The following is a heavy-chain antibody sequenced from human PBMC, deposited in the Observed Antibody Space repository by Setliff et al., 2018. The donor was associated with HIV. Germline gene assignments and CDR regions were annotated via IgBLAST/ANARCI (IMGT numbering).Heavy chain of an antibody. V-gene: IGHV1-46*01. Sequence: ASVKVSCKASGYTLSNYYMHWVRQAPGQGLEWMGIINPSGESTTYAQRFQGRVTITRDTSASTAYMELSGLRPEDTAVYYCASPTATPHWGQGTLVTVSS. CDR2: INPSGEST. CDR1: GYTLSNYY. D-gene: IGHD2-15*01. CDR3: ASPTATPH. J-gene: IGHJ4*02.